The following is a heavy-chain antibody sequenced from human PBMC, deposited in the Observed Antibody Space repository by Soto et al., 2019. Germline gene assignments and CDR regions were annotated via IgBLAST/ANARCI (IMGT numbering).Heavy chain of an antibody. D-gene: IGHD2-2*01. CDR3: DRRSTSEVYFDF. CDR1: GGSTSSGGYY. V-gene: IGHV4-31*03. J-gene: IGHJ4*02. CDR2: IYYSGRP. Sequence: PSETLSLTCTVSGGSTSSGGYYWSWIRQHPGKGLEWIGYIYYSGRPYYNPSLKSRVTISEDTSKNQFSLILGSVTAADTAVYYCDRRSTSEVYFDFWRQGALVTVSP.